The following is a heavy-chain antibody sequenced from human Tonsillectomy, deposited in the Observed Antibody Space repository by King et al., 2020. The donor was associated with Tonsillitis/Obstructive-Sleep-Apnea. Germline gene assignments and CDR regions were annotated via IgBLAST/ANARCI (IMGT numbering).Heavy chain of an antibody. V-gene: IGHV3-11*05. CDR3: ATVRGPWNDGGY. J-gene: IGHJ4*02. D-gene: IGHD1-1*01. CDR1: GFTFSDYY. CDR2: ISNSSSYP. Sequence: VQLVESGGGLVKPGGSLRLSCAASGFTFSDYYMSWIRQAPGKGLEWISYISNSSSYPNYADSVKGRFTIYSDNAKNSLHLQMNSLRAEDTAVYYCATVRGPWNDGGYWGQGTLVTVSS.